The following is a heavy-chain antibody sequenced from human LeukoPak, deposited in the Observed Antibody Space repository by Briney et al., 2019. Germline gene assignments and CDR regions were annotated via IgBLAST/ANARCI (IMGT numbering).Heavy chain of an antibody. CDR1: GFTFSSYA. Sequence: GRSLRLSCAASGFTFSSYAMHWVRQAPGKGLEWVAVISYDGSNKYYADSVKGRFTISRDNSKNTLYLQMHSLRAEDTAVYYCAIGQDIVVFDPWGQGTLVTVSS. CDR3: AIGQDIVVFDP. J-gene: IGHJ5*02. D-gene: IGHD2-15*01. CDR2: ISYDGSNK. V-gene: IGHV3-30-3*01.